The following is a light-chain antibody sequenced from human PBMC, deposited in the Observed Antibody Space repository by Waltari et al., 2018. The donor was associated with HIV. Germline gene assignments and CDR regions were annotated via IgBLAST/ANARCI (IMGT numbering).Light chain of an antibody. Sequence: FMLTQPHSVSESPGKPVTISCTRNSGGIASNYVQWYQQRPGSAPTTVIDAHNHSPAGVSVRFSGSIDTSSNSASLTISGLKTEDEADYYCQSYDNNNVIFGGGTKLTVL. J-gene: IGLJ2*01. CDR2: AHN. V-gene: IGLV6-57*03. CDR3: QSYDNNNVI. CDR1: SGGIASNY.